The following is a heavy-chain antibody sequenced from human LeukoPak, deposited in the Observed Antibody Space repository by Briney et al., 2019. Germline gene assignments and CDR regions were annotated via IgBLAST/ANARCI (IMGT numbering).Heavy chain of an antibody. V-gene: IGHV1-8*02. D-gene: IGHD6-19*01. CDR2: MNPNSGNT. Sequence: ASVKVSCKTSGFTFTSNGISWVRQATGQGLEWMGWMNPNSGNTGYAQKFQGRVTMTRNTSISTAYMELSSLRSEDTAVYYCALWYSSGWPLDYWGQGTLVTVSS. CDR1: GFTFTSNG. CDR3: ALWYSSGWPLDY. J-gene: IGHJ4*02.